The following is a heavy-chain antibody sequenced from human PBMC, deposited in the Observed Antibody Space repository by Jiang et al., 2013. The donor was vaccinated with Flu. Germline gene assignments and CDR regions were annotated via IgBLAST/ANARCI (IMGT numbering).Heavy chain of an antibody. Sequence: SGAEVKKPGASVKVSCKASGYTFTSYGISWVRQAPGQGLEWMGWISAYNGNTNYAQKLQGRVTMTTDTSTSTAYMELRSLRSDDTAVYYCAREQLERPVSMRAFDIWGQGTMVTVSS. CDR2: ISAYNGNT. D-gene: IGHD1-1*01. CDR1: GYTFTSYG. CDR3: AREQLERPVSMRAFDI. J-gene: IGHJ3*02. V-gene: IGHV1-18*01.